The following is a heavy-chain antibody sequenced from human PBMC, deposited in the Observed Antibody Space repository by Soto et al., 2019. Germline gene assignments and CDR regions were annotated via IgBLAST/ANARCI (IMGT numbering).Heavy chain of an antibody. CDR3: ARALFGVVTYYYGMDV. D-gene: IGHD3-3*01. Sequence: PSETLSLTCTVPGGSISSSSYYWGWIRQPPGKGLEWIGSIYYSGSTYYNPSLKSRVTISVDTSKNQFSLKLSSVTAADTAVYYCARALFGVVTYYYGMDVWGQGTTVTVSS. J-gene: IGHJ6*02. CDR2: IYYSGST. V-gene: IGHV4-39*07. CDR1: GGSISSSSYY.